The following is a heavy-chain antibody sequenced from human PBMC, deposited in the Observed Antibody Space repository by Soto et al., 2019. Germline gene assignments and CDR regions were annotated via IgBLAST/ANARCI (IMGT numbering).Heavy chain of an antibody. CDR1: GGSISSSNW. CDR3: ARVEETTWYCSGMDV. CDR2: IYHSGST. J-gene: IGHJ6*02. V-gene: IGHV4-4*02. Sequence: QVQLQESGPGLVKPSGTLSLTCAVSGGSISSSNWWSWVRQPPGKGLEWIGEIYHSGSTNYNPSLKSRVTTTVDKSKNQFSLMLSSVTAADTAVYYCARVEETTWYCSGMDVWGQGTTVTVSS. D-gene: IGHD1-7*01.